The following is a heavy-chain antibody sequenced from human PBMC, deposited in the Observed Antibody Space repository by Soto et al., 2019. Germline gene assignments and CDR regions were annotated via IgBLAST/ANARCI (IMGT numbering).Heavy chain of an antibody. CDR2: ISVYNGNT. D-gene: IGHD3-22*01. V-gene: IGHV1-18*01. Sequence: ASVKVSCKASGYTFTTYGISWVRQAPGQGLEWMGWISVYNGNTNYAQKLQGRVTMTTDTSTSTAYMELRSLRSDDTAIYYCVRETYYYDSRGFDYWGQGTQVTVSS. CDR1: GYTFTTYG. J-gene: IGHJ4*02. CDR3: VRETYYYDSRGFDY.